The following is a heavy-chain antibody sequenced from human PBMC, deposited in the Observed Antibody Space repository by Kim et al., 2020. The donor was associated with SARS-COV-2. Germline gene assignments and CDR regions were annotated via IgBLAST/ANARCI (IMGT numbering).Heavy chain of an antibody. CDR3: ARDTEHYYYDSSGYYLPGGVFDY. Sequence: GGSLRLSCAASGFTFSSYAMHWVRQAPGKGLEWVAVISYDGSNKYYADCVKGRFTISRDNSKNTLYLQMNSLRAEDTAVYYCARDTEHYYYDSSGYYLPGGVFDYWGQGTLVTVSS. J-gene: IGHJ4*02. CDR1: GFTFSSYA. V-gene: IGHV3-30-3*01. CDR2: ISYDGSNK. D-gene: IGHD3-22*01.